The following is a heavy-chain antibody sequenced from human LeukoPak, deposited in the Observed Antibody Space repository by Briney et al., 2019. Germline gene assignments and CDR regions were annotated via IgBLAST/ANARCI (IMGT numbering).Heavy chain of an antibody. J-gene: IGHJ6*02. CDR3: ARGGGGPWSDYYYGMDV. Sequence: PGRSLRLSCAASEFTLSTSVMHWVRQAPGKGLEWVAVISYDGSNKYHADSVKGRFIMSRDSSKTTVYLQMNSLRPEDSAVYYCARGGGGPWSDYYYGMDVWGQGTTVTVSS. CDR2: ISYDGSNK. V-gene: IGHV3-30-3*01. D-gene: IGHD3-3*01. CDR1: EFTLSTSV.